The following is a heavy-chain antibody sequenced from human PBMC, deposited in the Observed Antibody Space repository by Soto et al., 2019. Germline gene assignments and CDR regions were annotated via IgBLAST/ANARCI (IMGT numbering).Heavy chain of an antibody. V-gene: IGHV3-23*01. Sequence: GGSLRLSCAASGFTFSSYAMSWVRQAPGKGLEWVSAISGSGGSTYYADSVKGRFTISRDNSKNTLYLQMNSLRAGDTAVYYCAKDYDFWSGYSDYWGQGTLVTSPQ. D-gene: IGHD3-3*01. CDR3: AKDYDFWSGYSDY. CDR2: ISGSGGST. J-gene: IGHJ4*02. CDR1: GFTFSSYA.